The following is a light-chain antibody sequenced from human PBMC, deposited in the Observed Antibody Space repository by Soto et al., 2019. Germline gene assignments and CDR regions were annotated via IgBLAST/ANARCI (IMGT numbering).Light chain of an antibody. Sequence: DIQMTQSPSTLSASVGDRVTITCRASQSINNWLAWYQQKPGKAPKLLIYKASSLESGVPSRFSGSGSGTEFTLTISSLQPDDFATYYCQQYNSRYSFGQGTKLEIK. CDR1: QSINNW. CDR3: QQYNSRYS. J-gene: IGKJ2*01. CDR2: KAS. V-gene: IGKV1-5*03.